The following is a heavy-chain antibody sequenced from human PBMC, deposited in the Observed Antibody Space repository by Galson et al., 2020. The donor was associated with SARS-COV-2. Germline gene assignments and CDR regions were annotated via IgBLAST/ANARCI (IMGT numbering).Heavy chain of an antibody. Sequence: QLGESLKISCVASGFTFSSYWMSWVRQAPGRGLESVANIDQDGRKKYFVDSVKGRFAISRDNAKNSLYLQMNSLRVEDTAVYYCARSIWPEDFWGQGTTVIVSS. J-gene: IGHJ3*01. D-gene: IGHD3-10*01. CDR3: ARSIWPEDF. V-gene: IGHV3-7*01. CDR2: IDQDGRKK. CDR1: GFTFSSYW.